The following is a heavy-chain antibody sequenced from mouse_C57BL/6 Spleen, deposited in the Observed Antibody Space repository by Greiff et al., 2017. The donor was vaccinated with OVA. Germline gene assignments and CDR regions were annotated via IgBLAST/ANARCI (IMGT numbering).Heavy chain of an antibody. CDR1: GFTFSDYG. CDR3: ARGYYGSPYAMGY. V-gene: IGHV5-17*01. Sequence: EVHLVESGGGLVKPGGSLKLSCAASGFTFSDYGMHWVRQAPEKGLEWVAYISSGSSTIYYADTVKGRITISRDNAKNTLFLQMTSLRSEDTAMYYCARGYYGSPYAMGYWGQGTSVTVSS. CDR2: ISSGSSTI. J-gene: IGHJ4*01. D-gene: IGHD1-1*01.